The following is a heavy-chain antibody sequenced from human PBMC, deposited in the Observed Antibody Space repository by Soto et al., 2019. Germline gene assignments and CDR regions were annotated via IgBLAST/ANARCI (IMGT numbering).Heavy chain of an antibody. J-gene: IGHJ6*03. CDR3: ARDVYDFWSGLNYYYYYMDV. CDR2: IYSGGST. CDR1: GFTVSSNY. Sequence: DVQLVESGGGLVQPGGSLRLSCAASGFTVSSNYMSWVRQAPGKGLEWVPVIYSGGSTYYADSVKGRFTISRDNSKNTLYLQMNSLRAEDTAVYYCARDVYDFWSGLNYYYYYMDVWGKGTTVTVSS. D-gene: IGHD3-3*01. V-gene: IGHV3-66*01.